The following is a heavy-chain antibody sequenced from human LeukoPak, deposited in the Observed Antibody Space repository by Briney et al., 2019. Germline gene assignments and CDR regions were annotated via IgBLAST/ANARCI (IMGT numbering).Heavy chain of an antibody. Sequence: ASVKVSCKASGYTFTSYDINWVRQATGQGLEWMGWMNPNSGNTGYAQKFQGRVTMTRNTSISTAYMELSSLGSEDTAVYYCARGPSRITMVRGVKNWFDPWGQGTLVTVSS. J-gene: IGHJ5*02. D-gene: IGHD3-10*01. CDR1: GYTFTSYD. V-gene: IGHV1-8*01. CDR3: ARGPSRITMVRGVKNWFDP. CDR2: MNPNSGNT.